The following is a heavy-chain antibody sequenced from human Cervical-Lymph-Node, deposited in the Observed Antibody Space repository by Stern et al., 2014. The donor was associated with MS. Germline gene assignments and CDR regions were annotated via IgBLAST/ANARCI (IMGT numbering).Heavy chain of an antibody. CDR3: ARGPYYYENSAYYPHFDH. D-gene: IGHD3-22*01. Sequence: VQLVESGAEVKKPGASVKVSCKASGYTFSNYYMHWVRQAPGRGLEWMGRINPNSGDAKYGQKFLGRVTMTRDTSVNTAYRELSSLRSDDTAVYFCARGPYYYENSAYYPHFDHWGQGTLGNGS. CDR1: GYTFSNYY. J-gene: IGHJ4*02. CDR2: INPNSGDA. V-gene: IGHV1-2*06.